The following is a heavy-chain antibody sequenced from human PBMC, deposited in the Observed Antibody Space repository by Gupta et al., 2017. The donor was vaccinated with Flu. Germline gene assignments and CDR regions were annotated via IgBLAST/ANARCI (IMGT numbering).Heavy chain of an antibody. V-gene: IGHV3-33*01. Sequence: QVQLVESGGGVVRPGETRRLSCAASGFIFSGEGMHWVRQAPGKGLEWLAVIWSDGSHTSYADSVKGRFTISRDNSNSTLYLQMNSLKVEDTAVYYCARFGRPGGMDVWGQGTTLFVSS. J-gene: IGHJ6*02. CDR3: ARFGRPGGMDV. CDR2: IWSDGSHT. CDR1: GFIFSGEG. D-gene: IGHD3-3*01.